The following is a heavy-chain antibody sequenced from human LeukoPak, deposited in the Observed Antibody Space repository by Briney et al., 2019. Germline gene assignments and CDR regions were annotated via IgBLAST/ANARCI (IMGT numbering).Heavy chain of an antibody. Sequence: QAGGSLRLSCAASGFTFSSYGMHWVRQAPGKGLEWVAVISYDGSNKYYADSVKGRFTISRDNSKNTLYLQMNSLRAEDTALYYCARDGDDTSGYFSPFDYWGQGTLVTVSS. J-gene: IGHJ4*02. CDR3: ARDGDDTSGYFSPFDY. D-gene: IGHD3-22*01. CDR2: ISYDGSNK. CDR1: GFTFSSYG. V-gene: IGHV3-30*03.